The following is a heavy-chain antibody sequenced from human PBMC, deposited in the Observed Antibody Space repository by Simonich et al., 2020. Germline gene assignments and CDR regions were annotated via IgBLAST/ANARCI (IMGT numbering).Heavy chain of an antibody. V-gene: IGHV3-7*01. CDR2: IKQEGSEK. CDR3: ARDGLGTAYYYYMDV. J-gene: IGHJ6*03. CDR1: GFTFSSYW. Sequence: EVQLVESGGGLVQPGGSLRLSCAASGFTFSSYWMSWVRQAPGKGLEWGANIKQEGSEKYYVDSVKGRFTSSRDNAKNSLYLQMNSLRAEDTAVYYCARDGLGTAYYYYMDVWGKGTTVTVSS. D-gene: IGHD7-27*01.